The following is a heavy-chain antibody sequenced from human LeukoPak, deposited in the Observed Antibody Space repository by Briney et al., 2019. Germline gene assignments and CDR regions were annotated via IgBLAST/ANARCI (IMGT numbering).Heavy chain of an antibody. J-gene: IGHJ5*02. V-gene: IGHV1-46*01. Sequence: ASVKVSCKASGYTFTSYYMHWVRQAPGQGLEWMGIINPSGGTTNYAQKFQDRVTMTRDTSISTAYIESNLLRSNATAVFYCARGDYYGSPKVVAAWGQGTLVTVSS. D-gene: IGHD3-10*01. CDR3: ARGDYYGSPKVVAA. CDR2: INPSGGTT. CDR1: GYTFTSYY.